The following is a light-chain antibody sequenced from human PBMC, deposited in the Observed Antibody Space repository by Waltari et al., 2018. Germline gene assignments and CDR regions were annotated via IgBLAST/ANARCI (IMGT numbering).Light chain of an antibody. CDR3: HSRKGSDNQVV. V-gene: IGLV3-19*01. Sequence: SSELTQGPAVSVALGQTVKNTCQGDSLRTSYPQWYQVKPGQAPVLVLFGKEKRPSGIPDRISGYSSGTTSSLTITGAQAEDEADYYCHSRKGSDNQVVFGGGTKLTVL. CDR1: SLRTSY. J-gene: IGLJ3*02. CDR2: GKE.